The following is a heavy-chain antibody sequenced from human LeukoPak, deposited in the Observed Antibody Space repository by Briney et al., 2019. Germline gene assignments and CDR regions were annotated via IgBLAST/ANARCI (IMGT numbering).Heavy chain of an antibody. J-gene: IGHJ5*02. Sequence: ASVKVSCKASGYTFTSYGISWVRQAPGKGLEWMGWISAYNGSTNYAQKLQGRVTMNTDTSTSTAYMELRSLRSDDTAVYYCARVDCSSTSCYAVPDREGSWFDPWGQGTLVTVSS. CDR3: ARVDCSSTSCYAVPDREGSWFDP. V-gene: IGHV1-18*04. CDR2: ISAYNGST. CDR1: GYTFTSYG. D-gene: IGHD2-2*01.